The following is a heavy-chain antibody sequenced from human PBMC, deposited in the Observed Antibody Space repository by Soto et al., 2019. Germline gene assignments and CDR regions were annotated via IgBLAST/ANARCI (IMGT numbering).Heavy chain of an antibody. J-gene: IGHJ5*02. CDR2: IYYSGST. Sequence: QVQLQESGPGLVKPSKTLSLTCSVSGGSISSGDYYWSWIRQPPGKGLEWIGYIYYSGSTYYNPSLKSRVTISVDTSKNQCSLKLRSVTAADTSVYYCARDRPDGARLYHWGQGTLVTVSS. V-gene: IGHV4-30-4*01. D-gene: IGHD6-6*01. CDR1: GGSISSGDYY. CDR3: ARDRPDGARLYH.